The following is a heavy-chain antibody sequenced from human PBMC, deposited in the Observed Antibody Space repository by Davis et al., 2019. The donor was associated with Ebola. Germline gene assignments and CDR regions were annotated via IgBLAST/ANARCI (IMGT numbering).Heavy chain of an antibody. Sequence: GESLKISCAASGFTFSSYGMHWVRQAPGKGLEWVAVISYDGSNKYYADSVKGRFTIPRDNSKNTLYLQMNSLRAEDTAVYYCAKDPSSSEPDYWGQGTLVTVSS. V-gene: IGHV3-30*18. J-gene: IGHJ4*02. CDR1: GFTFSSYG. CDR3: AKDPSSSEPDY. D-gene: IGHD6-6*01. CDR2: ISYDGSNK.